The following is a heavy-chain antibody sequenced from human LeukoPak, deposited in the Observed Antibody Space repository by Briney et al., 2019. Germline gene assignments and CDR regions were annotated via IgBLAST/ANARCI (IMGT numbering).Heavy chain of an antibody. Sequence: GGSLRLSCAASGFTFNGYWMTWVRQAPGKGLEWVANIMKDGGDKYYVDSVKGRFTISRDNAKNPLYLQVNSLRAEGTAVNYRVIDRSYYVFYYWGEGALVALSS. CDR1: GFTFNGYW. J-gene: IGHJ4*02. CDR2: IMKDGGDK. V-gene: IGHV3-7*03. D-gene: IGHD3-10*02. CDR3: VIDRSYYVFYY.